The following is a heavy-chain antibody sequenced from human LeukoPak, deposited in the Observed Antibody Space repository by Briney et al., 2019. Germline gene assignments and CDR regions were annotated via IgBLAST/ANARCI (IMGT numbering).Heavy chain of an antibody. D-gene: IGHD2-2*02. V-gene: IGHV4-34*01. CDR3: ARAKAGRYQLLYGRYYFDY. J-gene: IGHJ4*02. CDR1: GGSFSGYY. CDR2: INHSGST. Sequence: PSETLSLTCAVYGGSFSGYYWSWIRQPPGKGLEWIGEINHSGSTNYNPSLKSRVTISVDTSKNQFSLKLSSVTAADTAVYYCARAKAGRYQLLYGRYYFDYWGQGTLVTVSS.